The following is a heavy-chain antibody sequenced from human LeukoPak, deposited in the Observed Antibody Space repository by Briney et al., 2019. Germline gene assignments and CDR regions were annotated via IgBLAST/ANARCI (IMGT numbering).Heavy chain of an antibody. J-gene: IGHJ4*02. V-gene: IGHV4-39*01. CDR1: GGSISSSSYY. D-gene: IGHD5-18*01. CDR3: ARGNSYGYD. CDR2: IYYSGRT. Sequence: PSETLSLTCTVSGGSISSSSYYWGWIRQPPGKGLEWIGSIYYSGRTYYNPSLKSRVTISVDTSKNQFSLKLSSVTAADTAVYYCARGNSYGYDWGQGTLVTVSS.